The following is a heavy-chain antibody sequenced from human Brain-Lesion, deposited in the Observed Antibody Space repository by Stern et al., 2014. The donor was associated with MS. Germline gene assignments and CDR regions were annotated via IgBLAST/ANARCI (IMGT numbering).Heavy chain of an antibody. CDR1: GGSISSSSYY. V-gene: IGHV4-39*01. Sequence: QVHLVESGPGLVKPSETLSLTCTVSGGSISSSSYYWGWIRQPPGKGLEWIGSIYYRGSTYYNPSLKSRVTISMDPPKNQFSLRLSSVTAADTAVYFCAKLWLGELPESPFDYWGQGTLVTVSS. CDR3: AKLWLGELPESPFDY. CDR2: IYYRGST. D-gene: IGHD3-10*01. J-gene: IGHJ4*02.